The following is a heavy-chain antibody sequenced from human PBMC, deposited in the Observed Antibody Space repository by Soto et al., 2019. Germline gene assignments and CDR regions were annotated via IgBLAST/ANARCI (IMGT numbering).Heavy chain of an antibody. V-gene: IGHV1-69*01. D-gene: IGHD5-18*01. Sequence: QVQLVQSGAEVKKPGSSVKVSCKASGGTFGSFALSWVRQAPGQGLEWVGGVIPIFDKTNYAQKFQGRVTLTADDSTSTAYMELSSLTNEDTAVYYCATMVQLWSYFVVWGQGTLVTVSS. CDR2: VIPIFDKT. J-gene: IGHJ4*01. CDR1: GGTFGSFA. CDR3: ATMVQLWSYFVV.